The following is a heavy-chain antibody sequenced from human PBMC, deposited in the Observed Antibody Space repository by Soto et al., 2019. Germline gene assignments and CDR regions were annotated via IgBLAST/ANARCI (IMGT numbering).Heavy chain of an antibody. CDR3: ARDMTTVNDYYYYGMDV. CDR1: GFTFSSYE. CDR2: INSSGSTI. D-gene: IGHD4-17*01. Sequence: LRLSCAASGFTFSSYEMNWVRQAPGKGLEWVSYINSSGSTIYYADSVKGRFTISRDNAKNSLYLQMNSLRADDTAVYCCARDMTTVNDYYYYGMDVWGQGTTVTVSS. J-gene: IGHJ6*02. V-gene: IGHV3-48*03.